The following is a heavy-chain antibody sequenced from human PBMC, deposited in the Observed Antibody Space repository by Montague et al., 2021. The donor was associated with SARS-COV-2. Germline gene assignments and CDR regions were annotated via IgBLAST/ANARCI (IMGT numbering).Heavy chain of an antibody. J-gene: IGHJ6*02. Sequence: SLRLSCAASGFTFSSYDMHWVRQATGKGLEWVSAIGTAGDTCYPGSVKGRFTISRENAKNSLYLQMNSLRAGDTAVYYCARGDITMVQGVITYYYYYGMDVWGQGTTVTVSS. CDR3: ARGDITMVQGVITYYYYYGMDV. V-gene: IGHV3-13*04. CDR2: IGTAGDT. D-gene: IGHD3-10*01. CDR1: GFTFSSYD.